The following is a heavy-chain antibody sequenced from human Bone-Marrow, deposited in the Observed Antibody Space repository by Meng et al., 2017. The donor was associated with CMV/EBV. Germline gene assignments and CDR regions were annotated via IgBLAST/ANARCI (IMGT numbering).Heavy chain of an antibody. CDR3: ARVMSGGHFSRIDS. CDR2: ISYDGTIK. D-gene: IGHD1-26*01. CDR1: GFTFSTYA. Sequence: GESLKISCAVSGFTFSTYAVHWVRQAPGKGLEWVAVISYDGTIKHYAEFVKGRFTISRDNARNSVFLQVSGLRAEDTAVYYCARVMSGGHFSRIDSWGQGTLVTVSS. J-gene: IGHJ4*02. V-gene: IGHV3-30-3*01.